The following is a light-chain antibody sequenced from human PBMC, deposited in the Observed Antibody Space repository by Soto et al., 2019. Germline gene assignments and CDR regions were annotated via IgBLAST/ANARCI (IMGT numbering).Light chain of an antibody. V-gene: IGKV1-5*03. CDR3: QHYNSYSEA. CDR2: NAS. CDR1: QSISSW. J-gene: IGKJ1*01. Sequence: DIQMTQSPSTLSASVGDRVTITCRASQSISSWLAWYQQKPGKAPKLLIYNASTLKSGVPSRFSGSGSGTEFTLTISSLQTDDFATYYCQHYNSYSEAFGQGTKVERK.